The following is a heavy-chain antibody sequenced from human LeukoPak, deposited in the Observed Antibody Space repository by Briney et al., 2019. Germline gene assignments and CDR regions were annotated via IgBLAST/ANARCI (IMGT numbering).Heavy chain of an antibody. V-gene: IGHV3-30*02. CDR3: AKDLEYSSSWYSYFDY. CDR1: GFTFSSYG. CDR2: IRYDGSNK. D-gene: IGHD6-13*01. Sequence: GGSLRPSCAASGFTFSSYGMHWVRQAPGKGLEWVAFIRYDGSNKYYADSVKGRFTISRDNSKNTLYLQMNSLRAEDTAVYYCAKDLEYSSSWYSYFDYWGRGTLVTVSS. J-gene: IGHJ4*02.